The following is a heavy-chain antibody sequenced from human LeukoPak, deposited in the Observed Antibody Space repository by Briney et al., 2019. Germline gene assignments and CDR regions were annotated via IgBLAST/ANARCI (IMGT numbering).Heavy chain of an antibody. Sequence: GGSLRLSCAASGFTFSSYEMNWVRQAPGKGLEWVSSISSSSSYIYYADSVEGRFTISRDNAKNSLYLQMNSLRAEDTAVYYCARAPGAMVARFDYWGQGTLVTVSS. CDR2: ISSSSSYI. CDR1: GFTFSSYE. J-gene: IGHJ4*02. V-gene: IGHV3-21*01. CDR3: ARAPGAMVARFDY. D-gene: IGHD5-18*01.